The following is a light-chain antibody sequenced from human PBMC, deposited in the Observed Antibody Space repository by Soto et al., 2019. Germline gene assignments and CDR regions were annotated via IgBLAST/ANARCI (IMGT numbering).Light chain of an antibody. Sequence: QSALTQPPSASGSPGESVTMSCTGTSRDVGAYVYVSWFQQHSGKAPKLIIFEVNKRPSGVPDRFSGSRSGDTASLTVSGLQAEDEADYYCSSFAGSNNFPYVFGTGTKLTVL. CDR2: EVN. CDR3: SSFAGSNNFPYV. V-gene: IGLV2-8*01. CDR1: SRDVGAYVY. J-gene: IGLJ1*01.